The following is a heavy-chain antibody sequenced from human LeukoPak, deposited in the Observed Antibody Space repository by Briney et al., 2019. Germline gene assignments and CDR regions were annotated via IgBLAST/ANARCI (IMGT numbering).Heavy chain of an antibody. J-gene: IGHJ5*02. D-gene: IGHD2-15*01. CDR3: ARDRGRTDNWFDP. CDR1: GCTFTSHA. V-gene: IGHV1-3*01. Sequence: GASVKVSCKASGCTFTSHAMHWVRQAPGQRLEWMGWINAGNGNTKYSQKFQGRVTITRDTSASTAYMELSSLRSEDTAVYYCARDRGRTDNWFDPWGQGTLVTVSS. CDR2: INAGNGNT.